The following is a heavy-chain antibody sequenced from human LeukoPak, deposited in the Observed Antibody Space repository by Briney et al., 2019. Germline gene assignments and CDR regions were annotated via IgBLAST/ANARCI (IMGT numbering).Heavy chain of an antibody. J-gene: IGHJ3*02. CDR2: ISYDGTNK. D-gene: IGHD3-22*01. Sequence: GGSLRLSCAASGFTFSNYAMYWVRQTPGKGLEWVTVISYDGTNKYYADSVKGRFTISRDNSKNTLYVQMNSLRAEDTAVYYCAKEGAGGYYPNDAFDIWGQGTMVTVSS. CDR3: AKEGAGGYYPNDAFDI. CDR1: GFTFSNYA. V-gene: IGHV3-30-3*01.